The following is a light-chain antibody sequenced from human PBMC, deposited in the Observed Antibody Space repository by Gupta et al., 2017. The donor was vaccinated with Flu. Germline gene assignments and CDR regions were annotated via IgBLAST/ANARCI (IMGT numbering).Light chain of an antibody. Sequence: QTVLTHPPSVSGAPGHRVTISCTLSSSTTGAGFDVHWYQQLPVAAPKLFIYGNANRPSGVPDRFSGSKSGTSASLAITGLQAEDDADYYCQSFDNTLSGSVFGGGTKLTVL. CDR1: SSTTGAGFD. V-gene: IGLV1-40*01. J-gene: IGLJ3*02. CDR3: QSFDNTLSGSV. CDR2: GNA.